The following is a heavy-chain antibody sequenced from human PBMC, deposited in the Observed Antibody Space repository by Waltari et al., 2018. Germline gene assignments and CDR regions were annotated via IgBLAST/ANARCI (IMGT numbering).Heavy chain of an antibody. CDR2: INPRGGST. D-gene: IGHD3-3*01. CDR1: GYTFTSDY. V-gene: IGHV1-46*01. J-gene: IGHJ3*02. CDR3: ARGFTIFGVVGDDAFDI. Sequence: QVQLVQSGAEVKKPGASVKVSCKASGYTFTSDYMHWVRQAPGQGLEWMGRINPRGGSTSHAQKFQGRVTMTRDTSTSTVYMELSSLRSEDTAVYYCARGFTIFGVVGDDAFDIWGQGTMVTVSS.